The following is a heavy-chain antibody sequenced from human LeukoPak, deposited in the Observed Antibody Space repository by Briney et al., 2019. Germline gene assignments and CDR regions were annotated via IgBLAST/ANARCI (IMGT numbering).Heavy chain of an antibody. Sequence: SETLSLTCSVSGGSISGYYWSWFRQPAGEGLEWIGRIYTSGSTNYNPSLKSRVTISVDTSKNQFSLKLSSVTAADTAVYYCASQRGSSGWYPFDYWGQGTLVTVSS. J-gene: IGHJ4*02. CDR1: GGSISGYY. V-gene: IGHV4-4*07. D-gene: IGHD6-19*01. CDR3: ASQRGSSGWYPFDY. CDR2: IYTSGST.